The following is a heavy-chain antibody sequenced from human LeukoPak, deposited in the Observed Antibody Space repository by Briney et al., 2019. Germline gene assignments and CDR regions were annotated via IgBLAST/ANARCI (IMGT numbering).Heavy chain of an antibody. CDR2: IYPGDSGT. V-gene: IGHV5-51*01. Sequence: GESLKISCQASGYSFTTYWIAWVRQMPGKGLEWMGVIYPGDSGTRYSPSFQGQVTLSADKSISTAYLQWSSLKASDTAIYYCARALVGAATLSYWGQGTLVTVSS. D-gene: IGHD1-26*01. CDR3: ARALVGAATLSY. J-gene: IGHJ4*02. CDR1: GYSFTTYW.